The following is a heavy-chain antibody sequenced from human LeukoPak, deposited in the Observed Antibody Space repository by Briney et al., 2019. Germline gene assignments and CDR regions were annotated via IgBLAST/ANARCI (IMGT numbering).Heavy chain of an antibody. CDR1: GGTFSSYA. CDR2: IIPIFGTA. J-gene: IGHJ4*02. Sequence: GASVKVSCKASGGTFSSYAISWVRQAPGQGLEWMGRIIPIFGTANYAQKFQGRVTITTDESTSTAYMELSSLRSEDTAVYYCASNNYYDSSGYYYWGQGTLVTVFS. CDR3: ASNNYYDSSGYYY. V-gene: IGHV1-69*05. D-gene: IGHD3-22*01.